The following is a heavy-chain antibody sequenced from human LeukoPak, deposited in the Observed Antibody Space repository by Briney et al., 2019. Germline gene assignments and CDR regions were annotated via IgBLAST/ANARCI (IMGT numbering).Heavy chain of an antibody. CDR1: GFTFSSYA. CDR3: AILYSSNSAHFDY. J-gene: IGHJ4*02. V-gene: IGHV3-43*02. D-gene: IGHD6-13*01. CDR2: ISGDGGST. Sequence: GGSLRLSCAASGFTFSSYAMHWVRQVPGKGLEWVSLISGDGGSTYYAVSVKGRFTISRDNSKNSLYLQMNRLRTEDTALYYCAILYSSNSAHFDYWGQGTLVTVSS.